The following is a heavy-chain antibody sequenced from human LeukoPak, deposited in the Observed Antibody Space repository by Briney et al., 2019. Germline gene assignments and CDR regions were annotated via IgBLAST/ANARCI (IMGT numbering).Heavy chain of an antibody. D-gene: IGHD1-26*01. CDR3: ARGGSYLSAFDI. CDR2: IGSSSSYI. V-gene: IGHV3-21*04. CDR1: GFTFSSYS. Sequence: GGSLRLSCAASGFTFSSYSMNWVRQAPGKGLEWVSSIGSSSSYIYYADSVKGRFTISRDNSKNTLYLQMNSLRAEDTAVYYCARGGSYLSAFDIWGQGTMVTVSS. J-gene: IGHJ3*02.